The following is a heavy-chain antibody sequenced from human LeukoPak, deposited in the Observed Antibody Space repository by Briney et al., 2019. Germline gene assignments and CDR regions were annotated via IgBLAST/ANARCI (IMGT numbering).Heavy chain of an antibody. CDR3: ARTRVVRGVIRDFDY. Sequence: GASVKVSCKASGGTFSSYDISWMRQAPGQGLERMGGIIPIFGTANYAQKFQGRVTITTDESTSTAYMELSSLRSEDTAVYYCARTRVVRGVIRDFDYWGQGTLVTVSS. CDR1: GGTFSSYD. V-gene: IGHV1-69*05. CDR2: IIPIFGTA. J-gene: IGHJ4*02. D-gene: IGHD3-10*01.